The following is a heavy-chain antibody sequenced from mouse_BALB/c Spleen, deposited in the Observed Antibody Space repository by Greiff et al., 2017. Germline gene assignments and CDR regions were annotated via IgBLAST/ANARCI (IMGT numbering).Heavy chain of an antibody. CDR1: GFTFSSYA. CDR3: SRGYGNYVGGAMDY. CDR2: ISSGGST. V-gene: IGHV5-6-5*01. J-gene: IGHJ4*01. D-gene: IGHD2-1*01. Sequence: DVMLVESGGGLVKPGGSLKLSCAASGFTFSSYAMSWVRQTPEKRLEWVASISSGGSTYYPDSVKGRFTISRDNARNILYLQMSSLRSEDTAMYYCSRGYGNYVGGAMDYWGQGTSVTVSS.